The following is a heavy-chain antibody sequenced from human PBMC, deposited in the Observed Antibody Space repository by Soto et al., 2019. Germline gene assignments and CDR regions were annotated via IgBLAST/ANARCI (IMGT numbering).Heavy chain of an antibody. V-gene: IGHV4-39*01. CDR2: IYYSGST. CDR3: ARHIPDSPMIANDAFDI. J-gene: IGHJ3*02. CDR1: GGSISSSSYY. D-gene: IGHD3-22*01. Sequence: SETLSLTCTVSGGSISSSSYYWGWIRQPPGKGLEWIGSIYYSGSTYYNPSLKSRVTISVDTSKNQFSLKLSSVTAADTAVYYCARHIPDSPMIANDAFDIWGQGTMVTVSS.